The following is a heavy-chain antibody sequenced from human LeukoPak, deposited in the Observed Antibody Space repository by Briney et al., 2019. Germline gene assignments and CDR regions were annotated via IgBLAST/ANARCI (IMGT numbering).Heavy chain of an antibody. D-gene: IGHD3-9*01. Sequence: GGSLRLSCAASGFTFSDYHMNWIRQAPGKGLEWVAVIWYDGSNKYYADSVKGRFTISRDNSKNTLYLQMNSLRAEDTAVYYCARDRYYDILTSYYGMDVWGQGTTVTVSS. J-gene: IGHJ6*02. CDR1: GFTFSDYH. CDR2: IWYDGSNK. V-gene: IGHV3-33*08. CDR3: ARDRYYDILTSYYGMDV.